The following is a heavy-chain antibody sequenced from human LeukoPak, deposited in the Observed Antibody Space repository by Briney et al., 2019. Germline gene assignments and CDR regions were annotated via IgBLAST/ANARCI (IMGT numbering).Heavy chain of an antibody. CDR2: ISYSGST. D-gene: IGHD3-22*01. J-gene: IGHJ4*02. V-gene: IGHV4-59*01. CDR1: GGSISRFY. Sequence: PSETLSLTCTVSGGSISRFYWSWIRQPPGKGLEWIGYISYSGSTNYNPSLKSRVTISVSTSKNQFSLKLSSVTAADTAVYYCARVAPNCYDSSGYYPIDYWGQGTLVTVSS. CDR3: ARVAPNCYDSSGYYPIDY.